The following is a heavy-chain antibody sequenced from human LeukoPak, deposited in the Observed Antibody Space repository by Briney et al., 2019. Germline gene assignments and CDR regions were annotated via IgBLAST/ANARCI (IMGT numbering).Heavy chain of an antibody. V-gene: IGHV3-33*01. CDR2: IWYDGSNK. CDR1: GFTFSSYG. J-gene: IGHJ6*02. Sequence: GGSLRLSCAASGFTFSSYGMHWVRQAPGKGLEWVAVIWYDGSNKYYADSVKGRFTISRDNSKNTLYLQMNSLRAEDTAVYYCARDALVNYYYGMDVWGQGTTVTVSS. CDR3: ARDALVNYYYGMDV. D-gene: IGHD2-8*02.